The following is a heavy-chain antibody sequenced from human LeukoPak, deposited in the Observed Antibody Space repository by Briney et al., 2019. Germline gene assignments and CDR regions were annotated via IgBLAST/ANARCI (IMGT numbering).Heavy chain of an antibody. V-gene: IGHV3-53*01. CDR2: IYSSGTT. CDR1: DFTISNNY. CDR3: AKFFGSDSSGRYNGYFQN. Sequence: GGTLRLSCTASDFTISNNYMSWVRQSPGKGLDWVSNIYSSGTTYYGDSLKGRFTISIDNSQNTVYLQMNSLTAEDTAVYYCAKFFGSDSSGRYNGYFQNWGQGTLVTVSS. J-gene: IGHJ1*01. D-gene: IGHD3-22*01.